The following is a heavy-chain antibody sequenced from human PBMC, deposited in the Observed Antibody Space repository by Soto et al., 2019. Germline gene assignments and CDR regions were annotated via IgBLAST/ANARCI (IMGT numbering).Heavy chain of an antibody. V-gene: IGHV1-2*02. CDR3: AASYSDFDY. CDR1: GYTFTGYY. Sequence: ASVKVSCKASGYTFTGYYMHWVRQAPGQGLEWMGWINPNSGGTNYAQKFQGRVTMTRDTSISTAYMELSSLRSEDTAVYYCAASYSDFDYWGQGTLVTVSS. CDR2: INPNSGGT. J-gene: IGHJ4*02. D-gene: IGHD1-26*01.